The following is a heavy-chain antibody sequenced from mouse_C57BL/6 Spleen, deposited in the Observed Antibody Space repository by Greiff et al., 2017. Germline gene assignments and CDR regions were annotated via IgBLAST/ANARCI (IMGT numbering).Heavy chain of an antibody. D-gene: IGHD2-1*01. CDR3: AGGNYVWFAY. V-gene: IGHV1-81*01. CDR1: GYTFTGYG. CDR2: IYPRTGNT. Sequence: QVQLKQSGAELARPGASVKLSCKASGYTFTGYGISWVKQRTGQGLEWIGDIYPRTGNTSYNEKFKGKGTLTADKSSSTAYMELRSLTSEDSAVYFCAGGNYVWFAYWGQVTLVTVSA. J-gene: IGHJ3*01.